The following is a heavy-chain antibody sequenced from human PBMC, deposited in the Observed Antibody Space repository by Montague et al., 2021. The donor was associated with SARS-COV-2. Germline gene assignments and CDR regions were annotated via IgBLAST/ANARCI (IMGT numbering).Heavy chain of an antibody. D-gene: IGHD3-9*01. V-gene: IGHV4-4*02. CDR1: NGSVTSSTW. J-gene: IGHJ4*02. Sequence: SETLSLTCSVSNGSVTSSTWWSWVRQAPGKGLESIGEISHLGGTNYNPSLKSRLTMSLDKSRNHFSLKLTSVSAADTAVYYCARGHSILTGYDYWGRGTLVTVSS. CDR2: ISHLGGT. CDR3: ARGHSILTGYDY.